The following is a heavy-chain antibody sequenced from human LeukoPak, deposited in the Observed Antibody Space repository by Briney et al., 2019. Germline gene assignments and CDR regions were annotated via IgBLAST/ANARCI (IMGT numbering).Heavy chain of an antibody. J-gene: IGHJ4*02. CDR3: AKDNYYGSGSYYNGGDY. CDR2: IRYDGSNK. CDR1: GFTFSSYG. V-gene: IGHV3-30*02. D-gene: IGHD3-10*01. Sequence: PGGSLRLSCAASGFTFSSYGMHWVRQAPGKGLEWVAFIRYDGSNKYYADSVKGRFAISRDNSKNTLYLQMNSLRAEDTAVYYCAKDNYYGSGSYYNGGDYWGQGTLVTVSS.